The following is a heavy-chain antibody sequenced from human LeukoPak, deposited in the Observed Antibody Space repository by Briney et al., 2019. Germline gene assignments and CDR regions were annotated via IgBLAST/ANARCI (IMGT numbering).Heavy chain of an antibody. V-gene: IGHV4-4*07. D-gene: IGHD1-20*01. J-gene: IGHJ5*02. CDR3: ARARITGIGYWFDP. CDR1: GGSISSYY. Sequence: SETLSLTCTVSGGSISSYYWSWIRQPAGTGLEWIGRIYTSGSTNYNPSLKSRVTMSVDTSKNQFSLKLSSVTAADTAVYYCARARITGIGYWFDPWGQGTLVTVSS. CDR2: IYTSGST.